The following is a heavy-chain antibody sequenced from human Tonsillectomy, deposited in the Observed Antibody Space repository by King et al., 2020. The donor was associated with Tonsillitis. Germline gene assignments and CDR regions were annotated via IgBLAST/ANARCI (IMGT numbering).Heavy chain of an antibody. CDR3: VKGGERYYYYGSSGPFGY. CDR1: GFTFSSHS. CDR2: ISSYGGST. D-gene: IGHD3-22*01. Sequence: VQLVESGGGLVQRGGSLRLSCSASGFTFSSHSMHWVRQAPGKGLEYLSAISSYGGSTYYADSVKGRFTISRDNSKNTLYLQMTSLRAEDTAVYYCVKGGERYYYYGSSGPFGYWGQGTLVTVSS. V-gene: IGHV3-64D*06. J-gene: IGHJ4*02.